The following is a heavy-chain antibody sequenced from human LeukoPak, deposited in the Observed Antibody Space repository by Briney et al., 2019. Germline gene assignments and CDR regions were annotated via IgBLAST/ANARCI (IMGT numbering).Heavy chain of an antibody. CDR2: IKQDGSEK. V-gene: IGHV3-7*03. D-gene: IGHD3-10*01. J-gene: IGHJ5*02. CDR3: ARAYYYGSGSYRSLWFDP. CDR1: GFTFSSYW. Sequence: GGSLRLSCAASGFTFSSYWMSWVRQAPGKGLEWVANIKQDGSEKYYVDSVKGRFIISRDNAKNSLCLQMNSLRAEDTAVYYCARAYYYGSGSYRSLWFDPWGQGTLVTVSS.